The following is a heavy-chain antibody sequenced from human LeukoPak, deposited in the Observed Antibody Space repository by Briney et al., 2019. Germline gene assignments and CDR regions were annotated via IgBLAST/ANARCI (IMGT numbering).Heavy chain of an antibody. Sequence: PSETLSLTCTVSGGSISSSSYYWGWIRQPPGKGLEWIGSIYYSGSTYYNPSLKSRVTISVDTSKNQFSLKLSSVTAADTAVYYCAREGADFWSGYPFDPWGQGTLVTVSS. V-gene: IGHV4-39*07. D-gene: IGHD3-3*01. CDR1: GGSISSSSYY. CDR3: AREGADFWSGYPFDP. CDR2: IYYSGST. J-gene: IGHJ5*02.